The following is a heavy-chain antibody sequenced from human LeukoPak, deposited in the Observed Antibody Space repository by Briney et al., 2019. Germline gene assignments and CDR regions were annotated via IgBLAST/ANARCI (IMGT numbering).Heavy chain of an antibody. CDR1: GFIFSNYA. Sequence: GASLRLSCAASGFIFSNYAMYWVRQAPGKGLEWVSAISGSGGSTYYADSVKGRFTISRDNSKNTLYQQMNSLRAEDTAVYYCARAQIVVVITTHFDYWGQGTLVTVSS. D-gene: IGHD3-22*01. V-gene: IGHV3-23*01. CDR2: ISGSGGST. J-gene: IGHJ4*02. CDR3: ARAQIVVVITTHFDY.